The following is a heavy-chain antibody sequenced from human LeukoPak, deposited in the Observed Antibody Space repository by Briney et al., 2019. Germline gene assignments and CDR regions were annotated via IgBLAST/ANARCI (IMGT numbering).Heavy chain of an antibody. CDR2: ISAYSGNT. V-gene: IGHV1-18*01. D-gene: IGHD3-22*01. Sequence: ASVKVSCKASGYTFTSYGISWVRQAPGQGLEWMGWISAYSGNTNYAQKLQGRVTMTTDTSTSTAYMELRSLRSDDTAVYYRARDYYYDSSGQHDYWGQGTLVTVSS. CDR1: GYTFTSYG. J-gene: IGHJ4*02. CDR3: ARDYYYDSSGQHDY.